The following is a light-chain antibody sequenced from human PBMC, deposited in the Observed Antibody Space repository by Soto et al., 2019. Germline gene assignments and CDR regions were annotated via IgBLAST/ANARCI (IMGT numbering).Light chain of an antibody. CDR2: EVS. CDR1: SSDIGDYPY. V-gene: IGLV2-14*01. J-gene: IGLJ3*02. Sequence: QSVLTQPASVSGSPGQSLTISCTGTSSDIGDYPYVSWYQQHPGEAPKLLISEVSVRPSGVSDRFSGSKSGNTASLTISGLQVEDEANYFCSSYTRSSTLEVFGGGTQLTVL. CDR3: SSYTRSSTLEV.